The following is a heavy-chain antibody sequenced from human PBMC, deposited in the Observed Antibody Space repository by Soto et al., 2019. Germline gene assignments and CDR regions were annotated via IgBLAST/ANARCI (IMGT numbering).Heavy chain of an antibody. CDR1: GDSVSSNSAA. CDR2: TYYRSRWYS. Sequence: SQTLSLTCAISGDSVSSNSAAWNWIRQSPSRGLEWLGRTYYRSRWYSAYAGSVKSRITINADTSKNQFSLHLNSVTPQDTAVYYCARGPSPLAYRARRTVVTGSS. CDR3: ARGPSPLAY. J-gene: IGHJ4*02. V-gene: IGHV6-1*01. D-gene: IGHD6-6*01.